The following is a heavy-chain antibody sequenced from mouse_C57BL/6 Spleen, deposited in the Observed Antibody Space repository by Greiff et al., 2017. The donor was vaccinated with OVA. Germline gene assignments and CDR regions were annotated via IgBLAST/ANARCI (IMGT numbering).Heavy chain of an antibody. Sequence: VQLQQPGAELVKPGASVKLSCKASGYTFTSYWMQWVKQRPGQGLEWIGEIDPSDSYTNYNQKFKGKATLTVDTSSSTAYMQLSSLTSEDSAVYYCARGGYYGNSYAMDYWGQGTSVTVSS. V-gene: IGHV1-50*01. CDR2: IDPSDSYT. D-gene: IGHD2-1*01. CDR1: GYTFTSYW. CDR3: ARGGYYGNSYAMDY. J-gene: IGHJ4*01.